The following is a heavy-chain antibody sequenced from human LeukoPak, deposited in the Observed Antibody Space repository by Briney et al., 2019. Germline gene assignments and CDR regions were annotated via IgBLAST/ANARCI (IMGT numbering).Heavy chain of an antibody. CDR2: INPNSGGT. D-gene: IGHD2-2*01. CDR1: GYTFTGYY. Sequence: GASVKVSCKASGYTFTGYYMHWVRQAPGQGLEWMGWINPNSGGTNYAQKFQGRVSMTRDTSISTAHMELSRLRSDDTAVYYCAKGKYCSSTSCYAGYYYYYGMDVWGQGTTVTVSS. CDR3: AKGKYCSSTSCYAGYYYYYGMDV. V-gene: IGHV1-2*02. J-gene: IGHJ6*02.